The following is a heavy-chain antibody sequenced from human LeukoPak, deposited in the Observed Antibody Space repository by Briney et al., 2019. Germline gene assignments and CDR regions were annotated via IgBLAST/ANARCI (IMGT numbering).Heavy chain of an antibody. CDR1: GFTFSIYG. D-gene: IGHD6-6*01. V-gene: IGHV3-30*18. CDR3: AKDRPPVPLDH. J-gene: IGHJ4*02. CDR2: ISHDAKND. Sequence: PGGSLRLSCAASGFTFSIYGMHWARQAPGKGLEWVAVISHDAKNDYFADSVKGRFTISRDNSKNTLYLQMNSLEPGDTAVYYCAKDRPPVPLDHWGQGILVTVSS.